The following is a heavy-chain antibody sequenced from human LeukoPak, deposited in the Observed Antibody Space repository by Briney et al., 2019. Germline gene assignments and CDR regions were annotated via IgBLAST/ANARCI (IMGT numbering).Heavy chain of an antibody. D-gene: IGHD3-10*01. J-gene: IGHJ4*02. Sequence: GGSLRLSCAASGFTFSSYGMSWVRQAPGKGLEWVSAISGSGGSTYYADSVKGRFTISRDNSKNTLYLQMNSLRAEDTAVYYCAKDIVIMVRGFDYWGQGTLVTVSS. CDR1: GFTFSSYG. CDR2: ISGSGGST. CDR3: AKDIVIMVRGFDY. V-gene: IGHV3-23*01.